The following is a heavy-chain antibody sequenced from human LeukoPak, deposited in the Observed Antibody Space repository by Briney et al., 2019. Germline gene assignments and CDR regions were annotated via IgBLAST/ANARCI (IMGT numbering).Heavy chain of an antibody. CDR3: ARIEYSSSCDY. V-gene: IGHV4-61*02. CDR2: IYTSGST. D-gene: IGHD6-6*01. CDR1: GGSISSGSYY. Sequence: SQTLSLTCTVSGGSISSGSYYWSWIRQPAGKGLEWIGRIYTSGSTNYNPSLKSRVTISVDTSKNQFSLKLNSVTAADTAVYYCARIEYSSSCDYWGQGTLVTVSS. J-gene: IGHJ4*02.